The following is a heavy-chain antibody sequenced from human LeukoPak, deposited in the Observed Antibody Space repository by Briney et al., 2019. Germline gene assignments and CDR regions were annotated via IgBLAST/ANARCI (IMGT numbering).Heavy chain of an antibody. CDR3: ARGQLDYCGGDCYPPYYCYYYMDV. D-gene: IGHD2-21*02. J-gene: IGHJ6*03. CDR2: TNPNSGNT. CDR1: GYTFTSYD. Sequence: ASVKVSCKASGYTFTSYDINWVRQATGQGLEWMGWTNPNSGNTGYAQKFQGRVTMTRNTSISTAYMELSSLRSEDTAVYYRARGQLDYCGGDCYPPYYCYYYMDVWGKGTTVTISS. V-gene: IGHV1-8*01.